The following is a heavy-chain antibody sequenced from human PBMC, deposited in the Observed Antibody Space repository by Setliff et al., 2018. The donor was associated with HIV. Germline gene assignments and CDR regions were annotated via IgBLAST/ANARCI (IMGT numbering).Heavy chain of an antibody. J-gene: IGHJ3*01. CDR1: EYMILAHK. V-gene: IGHV1-2*06. Sequence: GASVKVSCKATEYMILAHKMNWVRQAPGQGLEWIGRISPNNGVAEDAPKLQGRVIMTLDTSISTAYLAIPRLTSDYAAVYYCARPRVFDSFDVWGQGTMVTVSS. CDR3: ARPRVFDSFDV. CDR2: ISPNNGVA.